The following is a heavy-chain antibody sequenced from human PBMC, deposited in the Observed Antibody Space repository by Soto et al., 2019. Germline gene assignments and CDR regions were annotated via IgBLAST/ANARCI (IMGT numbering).Heavy chain of an antibody. V-gene: IGHV3-30*18. J-gene: IGHJ5*02. CDR2: ILYDGSDK. CDR1: GFTFSKYD. Sequence: QVQLVESGGGVVQPGRSLRLSCAASGFTFSKYDMHWVRQAPGKGLEWVASILYDGSDKWYADSVKGRFTISRDNSKNTLYLQMNSLRLEDTAVFYCAKRGTVYNWLDPWGQGTLVTVSS. D-gene: IGHD3-10*01. CDR3: AKRGTVYNWLDP.